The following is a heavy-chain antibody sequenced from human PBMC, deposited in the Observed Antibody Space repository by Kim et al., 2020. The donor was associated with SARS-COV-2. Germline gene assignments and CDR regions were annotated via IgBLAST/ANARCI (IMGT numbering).Heavy chain of an antibody. CDR3: ARAFVSVVRGVIMNGYYYYGTDV. J-gene: IGHJ6*02. D-gene: IGHD3-10*01. Sequence: GGSLRLSCAASGFTFSSYWMHWVRQAPGKGLVWVSRINSDGSSTSYADSVKGRFTISRDNAKNTLYLQMNSLRAEDTAVYYCARAFVSVVRGVIMNGYYYYGTDVWGPGTPVTVSS. V-gene: IGHV3-74*01. CDR2: INSDGSST. CDR1: GFTFSSYW.